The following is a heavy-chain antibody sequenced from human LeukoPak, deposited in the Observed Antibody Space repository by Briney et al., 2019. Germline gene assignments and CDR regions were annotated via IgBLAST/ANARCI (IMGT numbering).Heavy chain of an antibody. Sequence: GGSLRLSCAASGFTFSSYWMHWVRQAPGEGLVWVSRISSDESSTTYADSVKGRFTISRDNAKNTLYLQMNSLRAEDTAVYYCARVERYCSGTSCYSQDYFDYWGQGTLVTASS. D-gene: IGHD2-2*01. CDR2: ISSDESST. CDR1: GFTFSSYW. J-gene: IGHJ4*02. CDR3: ARVERYCSGTSCYSQDYFDY. V-gene: IGHV3-74*01.